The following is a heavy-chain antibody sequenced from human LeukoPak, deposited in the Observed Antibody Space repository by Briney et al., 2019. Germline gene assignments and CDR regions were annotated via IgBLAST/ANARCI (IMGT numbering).Heavy chain of an antibody. V-gene: IGHV4-39*07. CDR2: INHSGST. J-gene: IGHJ4*02. Sequence: SETLSLTCTVSGGSISSGDYYWSWIRQPPGKGLEWIGEINHSGSTNYNPSLKSRVTISVDTSKNQFSLKLSSVTAADTAVYYCARGPYCSGGSCYQPGGYWGQGTLVTVSS. D-gene: IGHD2-15*01. CDR1: GGSISSGDYY. CDR3: ARGPYCSGGSCYQPGGY.